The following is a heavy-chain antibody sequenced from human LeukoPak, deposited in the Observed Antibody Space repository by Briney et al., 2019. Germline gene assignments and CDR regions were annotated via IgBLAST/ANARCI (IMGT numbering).Heavy chain of an antibody. CDR1: GGTFSSYA. D-gene: IGHD5-12*01. V-gene: IGHV1-69*13. Sequence: SVKVSCKASGGTFSSYAIRWVRQAPGQGLEWMGGIIPIFGTANYAQKFQGRVTITADESTSTAYMELSSLRSEDTAVYYCARVPEKDIVATLNYYGMDVWGQGTTVTVSS. CDR3: ARVPEKDIVATLNYYGMDV. CDR2: IIPIFGTA. J-gene: IGHJ6*02.